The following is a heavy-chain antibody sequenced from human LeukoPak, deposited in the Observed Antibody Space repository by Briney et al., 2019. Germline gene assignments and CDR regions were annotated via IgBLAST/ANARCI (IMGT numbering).Heavy chain of an antibody. CDR3: AKEEPPRYYDSSGYS. CDR1: GFIFSTYA. D-gene: IGHD3-22*01. Sequence: GGSLRLSCAASGFIFSTYAMTWLRQAPGKGLEWVSALSASGFNTYYADSVKGRFTISRDNFKNMLYLQMNSLRAEDTAVYYCAKEEPPRYYDSSGYSWGQGTLVTVSS. J-gene: IGHJ4*02. V-gene: IGHV3-23*01. CDR2: LSASGFNT.